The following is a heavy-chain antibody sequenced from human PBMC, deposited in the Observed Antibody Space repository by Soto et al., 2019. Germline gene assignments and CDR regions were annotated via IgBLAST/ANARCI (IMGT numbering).Heavy chain of an antibody. CDR2: INHSGST. CDR1: GGSFSGYY. CDR3: ARGPVGIVVVPAAKRRPAYYYMDV. J-gene: IGHJ6*03. D-gene: IGHD2-2*01. Sequence: SETLSLTCAVYGGSFSGYYWSWIRQPPGKGLEWIGEINHSGSTNYNPSLKSRVTISVDASKNQFSLKLSSVTAADTAVYYCARGPVGIVVVPAAKRRPAYYYMDVWGKGTTVTVSS. V-gene: IGHV4-34*01.